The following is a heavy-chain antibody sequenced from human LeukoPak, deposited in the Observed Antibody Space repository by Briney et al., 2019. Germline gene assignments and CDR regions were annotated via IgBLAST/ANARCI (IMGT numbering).Heavy chain of an antibody. V-gene: IGHV4-61*05. J-gene: IGHJ4*02. CDR2: IYYSGST. D-gene: IGHD2-2*01. CDR3: ARVGEAAAITRRYYFDY. Sequence: SETLSLTCTVSGGSISSSSYYWGWIRQPPGKGLEWIGYIYYSGSTNYNPSLKSRVTISVDTSKNQFSLKLSSVTAADTAVYYCARVGEAAAITRRYYFDYWGQGTLVTVSS. CDR1: GGSISSSSYY.